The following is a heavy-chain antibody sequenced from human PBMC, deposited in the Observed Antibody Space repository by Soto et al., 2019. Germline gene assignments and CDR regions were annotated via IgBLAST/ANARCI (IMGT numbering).Heavy chain of an antibody. CDR2: VYNTGGT. D-gene: IGHD3-10*01. CDR1: SGPTSSHN. J-gene: IGHJ6*02. V-gene: IGHV4-59*08. CDR3: VRQGIGPLHGLVDV. Sequence: QEQLQQSGPGLVKPSETLSLTCTVSSGPTSSHNWGWIRQPPGRGLEWIGYVYNTGGTSYNPILRSWVTISADTSTKNISLTLSSVAAADPAVYYCVRQGIGPLHGLVDVWGQGTTVSVSS.